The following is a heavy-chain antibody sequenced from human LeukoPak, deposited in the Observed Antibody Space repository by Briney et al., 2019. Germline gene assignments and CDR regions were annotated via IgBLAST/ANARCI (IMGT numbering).Heavy chain of an antibody. CDR2: IGGSGGST. D-gene: IGHD6-13*01. CDR3: ATESLIAAAGTEDFDY. J-gene: IGHJ4*02. Sequence: GGSLRLSCAASGFTFSSFPMSWVRQAPGTGLEWVSIIGGSGGSTYYADSVKGRFTISRDNSKNTLYLQMNSLRAEDTAVYYCATESLIAAAGTEDFDYWGQGTLVTVSS. CDR1: GFTFSSFP. V-gene: IGHV3-23*01.